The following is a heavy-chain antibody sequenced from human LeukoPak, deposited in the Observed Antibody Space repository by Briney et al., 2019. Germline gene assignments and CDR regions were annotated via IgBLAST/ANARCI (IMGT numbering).Heavy chain of an antibody. CDR3: ATNLGYCSSTSCRDDAFDI. Sequence: SQTLSLTCAISGDSVSSNSAAWNWIRQSPSRGLEWLGRTYYRSKWYNDYAVSVKSRITINPDTSKNQFSLQLNSVTPEDMAVYYCATNLGYCSSTSCRDDAFDIWGQGTMVTVSS. V-gene: IGHV6-1*01. J-gene: IGHJ3*02. CDR2: TYYRSKWYN. D-gene: IGHD2-2*01. CDR1: GDSVSSNSAA.